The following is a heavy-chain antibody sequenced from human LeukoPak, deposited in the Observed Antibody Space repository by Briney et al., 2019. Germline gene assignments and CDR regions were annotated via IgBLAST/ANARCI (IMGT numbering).Heavy chain of an antibody. V-gene: IGHV4-34*01. Sequence: PSETLSLTCAVYGGSFSGYYWSWIRQPPGKGLEWIGEINHSGSTNYDPSLKSRVTISVDTSKNQFSLKLSSVTAADTAVYYCARVVSSGWYFDYWGQGTLVTDSS. D-gene: IGHD6-19*01. J-gene: IGHJ4*02. CDR2: INHSGST. CDR1: GGSFSGYY. CDR3: ARVVSSGWYFDY.